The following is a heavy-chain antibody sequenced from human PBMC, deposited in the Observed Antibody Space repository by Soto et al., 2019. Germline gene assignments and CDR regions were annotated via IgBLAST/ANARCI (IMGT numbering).Heavy chain of an antibody. V-gene: IGHV3-53*04. CDR2: IYSGGSP. CDR1: GFTVSSNY. CDR3: ARGTMVRGVIFDY. D-gene: IGHD3-10*01. Sequence: GSLRLSCAASGFTVSSNYMSWVRQAPGKGLVWVSVIYSGGSPYYADSVKGRFTISRHNSKNTLYLQMNSLRAEDTAVYYWARGTMVRGVIFDYWGQGTLVTVSS. J-gene: IGHJ4*02.